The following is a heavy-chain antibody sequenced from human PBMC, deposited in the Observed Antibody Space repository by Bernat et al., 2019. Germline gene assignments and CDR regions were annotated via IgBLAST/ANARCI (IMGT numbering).Heavy chain of an antibody. CDR2: ISGSGAST. D-gene: IGHD1-26*01. V-gene: IGHV3-23*01. CDR3: AKDGWEVPTKNDY. CDR1: GFTFRSYA. J-gene: IGHJ4*02. Sequence: VQLLESGGGLVQTGGSQRLSCAASGFTFRSYAMSWVRQAPGKGLEWVSAISGSGASTYYADSVKGRFTISRDNSRNTLYLQMNSLRAEDTAVYYCAKDGWEVPTKNDYWGQGTLVTVSS.